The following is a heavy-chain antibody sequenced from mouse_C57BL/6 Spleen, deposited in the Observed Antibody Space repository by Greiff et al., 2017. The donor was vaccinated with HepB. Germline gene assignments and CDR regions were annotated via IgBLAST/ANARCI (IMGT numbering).Heavy chain of an antibody. CDR3: ARKRTAHYYAMDY. V-gene: IGHV2-2*01. J-gene: IGHJ4*01. CDR1: GFSLTSYG. CDR2: IWSGGST. D-gene: IGHD3-3*01. Sequence: VKLVESGPGLVQPSQSLSITCTVSGFSLTSYGVHWVRQSPGKGLEWLGVIWSGGSTDYNAAFISRLSISKDNSKSQVFFKMNSLQADDTAIYYCARKRTAHYYAMDYWGQGTSVTVSS.